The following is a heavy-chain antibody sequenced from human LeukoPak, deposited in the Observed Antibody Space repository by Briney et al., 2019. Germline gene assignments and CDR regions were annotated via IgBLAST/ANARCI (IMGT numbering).Heavy chain of an antibody. CDR2: ISSSGSTI. CDR3: AKVMGLVVVISPFDY. Sequence: GGSLRLSCTTSGFTFSDYAMSWIRQAPGKGLEWVSYISSSGSTIYYADSVKGRFTISRDNAKNSLYLQMNSLRAEDTAVYYCAKVMGLVVVISPFDYWGQGTLVTVSS. V-gene: IGHV3-11*01. CDR1: GFTFSDYA. D-gene: IGHD3-22*01. J-gene: IGHJ4*02.